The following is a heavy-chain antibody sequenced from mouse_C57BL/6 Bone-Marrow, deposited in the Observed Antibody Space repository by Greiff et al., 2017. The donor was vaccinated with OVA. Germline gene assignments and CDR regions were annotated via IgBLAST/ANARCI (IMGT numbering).Heavy chain of an antibody. D-gene: IGHD2-3*01. Sequence: VQLQQSGAELVRPGASVKLSCTASGFNIKDDYMHWVKQRPEQGLEWIGWIDPENGDTEYASKFQGKATITADTSSNTAYLQLSSLTSEDTAVYYCTTCGYYVWFAYWGQGTLVTVSA. CDR3: TTCGYYVWFAY. CDR1: GFNIKDDY. J-gene: IGHJ3*01. CDR2: IDPENGDT. V-gene: IGHV14-4*01.